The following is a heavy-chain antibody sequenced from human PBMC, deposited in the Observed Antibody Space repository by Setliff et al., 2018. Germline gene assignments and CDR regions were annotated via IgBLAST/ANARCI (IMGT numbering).Heavy chain of an antibody. CDR3: ARDLASGDYVYYFDY. V-gene: IGHV3-74*01. J-gene: IGHJ4*02. CDR2: INNDGSVT. CDR1: GFTLSHNW. Sequence: GESLKISCAASGFTLSHNWMNWVRQGPGKGLVWVSYINNDGSVTKYGDSVKGRFTISRDNAKNTLYLQMNSLRAEDSAVYYCARDLASGDYVYYFDYWGQGTLVTVSS. D-gene: IGHD4-17*01.